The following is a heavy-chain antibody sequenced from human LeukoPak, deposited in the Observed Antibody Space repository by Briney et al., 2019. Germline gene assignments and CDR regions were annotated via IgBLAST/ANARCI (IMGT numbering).Heavy chain of an antibody. CDR1: GFTFSSYW. CDR3: ARDSVVVAATRLDPFHY. CDR2: INSDGSST. J-gene: IGHJ4*02. Sequence: GGSLRLSCAASGFTFSSYWMHWVRQAPGKGLVWVSRINSDGSSTSYADSVKGRFTISRDNAKNTLYLQMNSLRAEDTAVYYCARDSVVVAATRLDPFHYWGQGTLVTVSS. D-gene: IGHD2-15*01. V-gene: IGHV3-74*01.